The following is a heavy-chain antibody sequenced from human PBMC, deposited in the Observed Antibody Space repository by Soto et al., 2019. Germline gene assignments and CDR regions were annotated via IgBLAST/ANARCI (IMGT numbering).Heavy chain of an antibody. V-gene: IGHV4-59*01. D-gene: IGHD6-13*01. J-gene: IGHJ4*02. CDR2: IHYSGTT. CDR1: GASISSYS. Sequence: SETLYLTCTVSGASISSYSWNWIRQSPGKGLEWIGNIHYSGTTKYNPPLESRVIISVDTSKKQFSLKLSSVTAADTAIYYCAAGNDYWGQGTLVT. CDR3: AAGNDY.